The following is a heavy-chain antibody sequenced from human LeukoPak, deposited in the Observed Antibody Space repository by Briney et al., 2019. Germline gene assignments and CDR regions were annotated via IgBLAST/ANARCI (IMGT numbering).Heavy chain of an antibody. V-gene: IGHV1-69*13. Sequence: GAPVQVSCKASGGTFSSYAISWVRQAPGQGLEWMGGIIPIFGTANYAQKFQGRVTITADESTSTAYMELSSLRSEDTAVYYCARIAAAGYYMDVWGKGTTVTISS. CDR3: ARIAAAGYYMDV. D-gene: IGHD6-13*01. CDR2: IIPIFGTA. CDR1: GGTFSSYA. J-gene: IGHJ6*03.